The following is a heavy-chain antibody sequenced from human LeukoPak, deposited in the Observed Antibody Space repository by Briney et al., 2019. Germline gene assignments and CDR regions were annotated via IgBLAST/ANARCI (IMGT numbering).Heavy chain of an antibody. CDR3: ASVFHCSSTSCYAHAFDI. D-gene: IGHD2-2*01. CDR2: FKPNSGGT. Sequence: GASVKVSCKASGYTFTGYYMHWVRQAPGQGREWMGWFKPNSGGTNYAPKFQGRVTMTRDTSIRTAYMELSRLRSDYTAVYYCASVFHCSSTSCYAHAFDIWGQGTMVTVSS. V-gene: IGHV1-2*02. J-gene: IGHJ3*02. CDR1: GYTFTGYY.